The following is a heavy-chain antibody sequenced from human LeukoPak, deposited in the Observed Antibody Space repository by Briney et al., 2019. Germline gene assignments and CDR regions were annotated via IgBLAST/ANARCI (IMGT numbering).Heavy chain of an antibody. Sequence: GGSLRLSCAASGFTFSSYGMHWVRQAPGKGLEWVAFIRYDGSNKYYADSVKGRFTISRDNSKNTLYLQMNSLRAEDTAVYYCAKDPPRGDSSGVDYWGQGTLVTVSS. D-gene: IGHD3-22*01. J-gene: IGHJ4*02. V-gene: IGHV3-30*02. CDR2: IRYDGSNK. CDR1: GFTFSSYG. CDR3: AKDPPRGDSSGVDY.